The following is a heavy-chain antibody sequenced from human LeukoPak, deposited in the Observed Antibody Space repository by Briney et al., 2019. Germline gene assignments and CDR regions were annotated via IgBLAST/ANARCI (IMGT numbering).Heavy chain of an antibody. J-gene: IGHJ6*03. CDR3: ARDPYNGDYGDFYYYYMDV. V-gene: IGHV3-21*01. Sequence: GGSLRLSCAASGFTFNSYNMNWVRQAPGKGLEWVSSITSTSSYTFYADSVKGRFTIPRDNAKNSLYLHLNSLRDEDTAIYYCARDPYNGDYGDFYYYYMDVWGKGTTVTISS. CDR2: ITSTSSYT. D-gene: IGHD3-16*01. CDR1: GFTFNSYN.